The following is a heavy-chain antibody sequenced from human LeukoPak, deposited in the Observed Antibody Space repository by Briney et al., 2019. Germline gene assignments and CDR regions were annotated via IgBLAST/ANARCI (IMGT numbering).Heavy chain of an antibody. CDR2: TYYRSKWYN. CDR1: GDTVSSNSAA. V-gene: IGHV6-1*01. Sequence: SQTLSLTCAISGDTVSSNSAAWNWIRQSPSRGLEWLGRTYYRSKWYNDYAVSVKSRITINPDTSKNQFSLQLNSVTPEDTAVYYCARGTGIMITFGGVTTNWFDPWGQGTLVTVSS. D-gene: IGHD3-16*01. CDR3: ARGTGIMITFGGVTTNWFDP. J-gene: IGHJ5*02.